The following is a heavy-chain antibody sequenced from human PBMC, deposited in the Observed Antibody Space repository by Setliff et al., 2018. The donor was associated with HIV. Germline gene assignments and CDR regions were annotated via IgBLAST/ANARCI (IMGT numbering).Heavy chain of an antibody. CDR3: AREIPYSYGGRGHPL. Sequence: SETLSLTCFVSGVSISDHYWGWIRQPPGKGLEWIGYIYSSGTTQYNPSVESRVTMSLDTSRDQFSLKLSSVTAADTAVYYCAREIPYSYGGRGHPLWGQGTLVTVSS. CDR1: GVSISDHY. V-gene: IGHV4-4*09. CDR2: IYSSGTT. J-gene: IGHJ4*02. D-gene: IGHD3-22*01.